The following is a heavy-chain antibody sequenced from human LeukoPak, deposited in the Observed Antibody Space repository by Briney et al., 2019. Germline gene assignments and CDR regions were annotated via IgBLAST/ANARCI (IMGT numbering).Heavy chain of an antibody. Sequence: GGSLRLSCAASGFTFSSYGMHCVRQAPGKGLEWVAVISYDTSTKYYADSVKGRFTISRDHSKNTLYLQMNSLRGEDTAVYYCAKGHSSGWYYFDYWGQGTLVTVSS. CDR2: ISYDTSTK. CDR1: GFTFSSYG. CDR3: AKGHSSGWYYFDY. D-gene: IGHD6-19*01. V-gene: IGHV3-30*18. J-gene: IGHJ4*02.